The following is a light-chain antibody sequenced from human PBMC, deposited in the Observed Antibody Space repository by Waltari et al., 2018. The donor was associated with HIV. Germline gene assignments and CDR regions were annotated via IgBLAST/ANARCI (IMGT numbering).Light chain of an antibody. CDR2: DVP. Sequence: QSALTQPPSASGSPGQSVAISCTGSSNDIGTYNFVSWYQHHPGKAPKLIIYDVPRRPPGIPDRFSGTKSGYTASLTVSDLQVEDEADYYCVSYTEKDTFLLFGGGTKLAV. CDR3: VSYTEKDTFLL. J-gene: IGLJ2*01. CDR1: SNDIGTYNF. V-gene: IGLV2-8*01.